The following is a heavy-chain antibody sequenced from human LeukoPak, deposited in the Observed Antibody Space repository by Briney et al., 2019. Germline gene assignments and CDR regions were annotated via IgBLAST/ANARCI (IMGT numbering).Heavy chain of an antibody. D-gene: IGHD3-10*01. CDR2: ISSDGSYK. J-gene: IGHJ4*02. V-gene: IGHV3-30*18. Sequence: GGSLRLSCAASGFTFKTYGMHWVRQAPGKGLEWVAVISSDGSYKYYADSVKGRFTISRDNSKNTLYLQMNSLRAEDTAVYYCAKIMGSRHCWGQGTLVTVSS. CDR1: GFTFKTYG. CDR3: AKIMGSRHC.